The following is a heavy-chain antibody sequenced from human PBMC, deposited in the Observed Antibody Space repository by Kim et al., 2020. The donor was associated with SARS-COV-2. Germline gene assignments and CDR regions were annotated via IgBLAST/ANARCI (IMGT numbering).Heavy chain of an antibody. Sequence: ASVKVSCKASGYTFTGYYIHWVRQAPGQGLEWMGWINPNSGGTNYAQKFQGWVTMTRDTSISTAYMELSRLRSDDTAVYYCARDHQAFDIRGQGTMDTVPS. J-gene: IGHJ3*02. CDR3: ARDHQAFDI. CDR2: INPNSGGT. V-gene: IGHV1-2*04. CDR1: GYTFTGYY.